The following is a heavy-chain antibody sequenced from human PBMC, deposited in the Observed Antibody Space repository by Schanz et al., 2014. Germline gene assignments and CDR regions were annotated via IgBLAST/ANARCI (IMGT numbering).Heavy chain of an antibody. D-gene: IGHD5-18*01. V-gene: IGHV3-74*01. CDR3: ARGGYSYGSGYYAMDV. Sequence: EVQLVESGGGLVQPGGSLRLSCAASTFTFSSYWMHWVRQAPGKELVWVSRIDRDGSRTNYADSVQGRFTISRDNAKSTVYLQMNSLGVEDMAVYYCARGGYSYGSGYYAMDVWGQGTAVTVSS. CDR1: TFTFSSYW. CDR2: IDRDGSRT. J-gene: IGHJ6*02.